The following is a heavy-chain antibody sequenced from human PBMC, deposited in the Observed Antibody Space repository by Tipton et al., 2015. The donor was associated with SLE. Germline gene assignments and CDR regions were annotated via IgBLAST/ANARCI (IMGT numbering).Heavy chain of an antibody. CDR3: ARATWDSGSYFLDF. Sequence: TLSLTCTVSGGSISDYYWSWIRQPPGKGLEWIGYNYYSGGTNYNPSLKSRVSISVDTSKNQISLKLNSVTAADTAVYYCARATWDSGSYFLDFWGQGALVTVSS. CDR1: GGSISDYY. J-gene: IGHJ4*02. V-gene: IGHV4-59*01. D-gene: IGHD1-26*01. CDR2: NYYSGGT.